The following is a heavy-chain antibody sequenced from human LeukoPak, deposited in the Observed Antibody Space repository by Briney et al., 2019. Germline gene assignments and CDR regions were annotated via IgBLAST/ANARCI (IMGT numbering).Heavy chain of an antibody. V-gene: IGHV7-4-1*02. J-gene: IGHJ6*03. CDR2: INTNTGNP. Sequence: ASVKVSCKASGYTFTSYAMNWVRQAPGQGLEWMGWINTNTGNPTYAQGFTGRFVFSLDTSVSTAYLQWSSLKASDTAMYYCARLPSLITMVRGVIIPEDSGYYYYYMDVWGKGTTVTVSS. CDR3: ARLPSLITMVRGVIIPEDSGYYYYYMDV. CDR1: GYTFTSYA. D-gene: IGHD3-10*01.